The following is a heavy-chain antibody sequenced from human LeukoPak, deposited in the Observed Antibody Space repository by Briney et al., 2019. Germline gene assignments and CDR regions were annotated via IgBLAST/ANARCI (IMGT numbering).Heavy chain of an antibody. CDR1: GFTFSSYS. CDR2: ISSSSTI. Sequence: GGSLRLSCAASGFTFSSYSMNWVRQAPGKGLEWVSYISSSSTIYYADSVKGRFTISRDNAKNSLYLQMNSLRAEDTAVYYCAKDFLIDPLWGQGTLVTVSS. D-gene: IGHD2-21*01. V-gene: IGHV3-48*01. CDR3: AKDFLIDPL. J-gene: IGHJ4*02.